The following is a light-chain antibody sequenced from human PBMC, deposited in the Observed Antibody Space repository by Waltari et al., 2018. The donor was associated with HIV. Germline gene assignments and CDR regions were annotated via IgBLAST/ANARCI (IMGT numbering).Light chain of an antibody. J-gene: IGLJ1*01. CDR1: SSNIGRNY. CDR2: TNN. CDR3: AAWNDRLSGYV. V-gene: IGLV1-47*01. Sequence: QSVLTQPPSASGTPGQRVTISCSGSSSNIGRNYVYWYQQLPGTPPKLLIYTNNRRPSGVPDRISGSKSGTSASLAISGVRSEDEADYYCAAWNDRLSGYVFGTGTKVTV.